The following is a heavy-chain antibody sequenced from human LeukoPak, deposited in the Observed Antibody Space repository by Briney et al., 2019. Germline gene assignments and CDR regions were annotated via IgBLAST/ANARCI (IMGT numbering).Heavy chain of an antibody. CDR2: IIHSGST. V-gene: IGHV4-34*12. CDR3: AREGRSRTNTGGDLDY. CDR1: GGSVNAYY. J-gene: IGHJ4*02. D-gene: IGHD3-16*01. Sequence: PSETLSLTCGVYGGSVNAYYWSWIRQSPARGLEWIGEIIHSGSTNYNPSLRGRVMISVDTSKNQFSLKLSSVTAADTAVYYCAREGRSRTNTGGDLDYWGQGTLVTVSS.